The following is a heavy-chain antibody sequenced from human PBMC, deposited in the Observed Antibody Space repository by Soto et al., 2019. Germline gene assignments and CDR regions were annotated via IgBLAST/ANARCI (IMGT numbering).Heavy chain of an antibody. CDR1: GFTFSSYS. V-gene: IGHV3-23*01. CDR2: ISGSGGST. Sequence: GGSLRLSCAASGFTFSSYSMNWVRQAPGKGLEWVSAISGSGGSTYYADSVKGRFTISRDNSKNTLYLQMNSLRAEDTAVYCCAKDSVMIVVVIRPPNYFDYWGQGTLVTV. D-gene: IGHD3-22*01. CDR3: AKDSVMIVVVIRPPNYFDY. J-gene: IGHJ4*02.